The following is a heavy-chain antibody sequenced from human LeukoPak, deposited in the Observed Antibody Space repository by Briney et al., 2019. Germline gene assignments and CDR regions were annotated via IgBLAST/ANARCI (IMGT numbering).Heavy chain of an antibody. CDR3: ARGATRYCGGDCYHIDS. V-gene: IGHV1-46*01. Sequence: ASVKVSCKASGYTFTSYYMHWVRQAPGQGLEWMGIINPSGGSTSYAQKFQGRVTMTRDTSTSTVYMELSSLRSEDTAVYYCARGATRYCGGDCYHIDSWGQGTLVTVSS. D-gene: IGHD2-21*02. J-gene: IGHJ5*01. CDR2: INPSGGST. CDR1: GYTFTSYY.